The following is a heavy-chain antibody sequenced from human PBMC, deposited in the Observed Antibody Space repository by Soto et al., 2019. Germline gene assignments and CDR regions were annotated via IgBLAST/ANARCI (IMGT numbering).Heavy chain of an antibody. D-gene: IGHD2-21*01. CDR1: GYSFTNYW. Sequence: PGESLKISCKGSGYSFTNYWIAWVRQMPGQGLEWMGIIYPGDSDTTYNPSVQGHVTISVDKSISTAYLQWASLEASDTAMYYCARQKLWMATINNDAFDIWGQGTMVTVS. J-gene: IGHJ3*02. V-gene: IGHV5-51*01. CDR2: IYPGDSDT. CDR3: ARQKLWMATINNDAFDI.